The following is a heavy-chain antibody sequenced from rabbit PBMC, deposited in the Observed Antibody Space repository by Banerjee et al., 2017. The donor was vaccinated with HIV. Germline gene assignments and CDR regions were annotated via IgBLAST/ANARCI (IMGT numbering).Heavy chain of an antibody. CDR3: ARDLAGVIGWNFNL. CDR2: IGAGSSGRT. Sequence: QEQLVESGGDLVKPEGSLTLTCTASGFSFSNKYVMCWVRQAPGKGLEWIACIGAGSSGRTVYASWAKGRFTISKTSSTTVTLQMTSLTAADTATYFCARDLAGVIGWNFNLWGQGTLVTVS. CDR1: GFSFSNKYV. J-gene: IGHJ4*01. V-gene: IGHV1S45*01. D-gene: IGHD4-1*01.